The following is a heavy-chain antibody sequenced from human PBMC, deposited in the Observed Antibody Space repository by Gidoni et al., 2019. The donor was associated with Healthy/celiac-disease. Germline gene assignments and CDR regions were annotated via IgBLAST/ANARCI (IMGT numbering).Heavy chain of an antibody. CDR3: ASMAAICGGDCYPSGASIDY. Sequence: EVQLVESGGGLVKPGGSLRLSCAASGFTFISYSMNWVRQAPGKGLEWVSSISSSSSYIYYADSVKGRFTISRDNAKNSLYLQMNSLRAEDTAVYYCASMAAICGGDCYPSGASIDYWGQGTLVTVSS. CDR1: GFTFISYS. CDR2: ISSSSSYI. V-gene: IGHV3-21*01. D-gene: IGHD2-21*02. J-gene: IGHJ4*02.